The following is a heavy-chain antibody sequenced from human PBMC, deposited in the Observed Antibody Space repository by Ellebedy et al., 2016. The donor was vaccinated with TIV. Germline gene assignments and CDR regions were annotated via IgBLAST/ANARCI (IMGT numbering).Heavy chain of an antibody. J-gene: IGHJ4*02. CDR3: ARGGYYDSSGYYPYYFDY. V-gene: IGHV4-39*07. CDR2: IYYSGST. Sequence: SETLSLTXTVSGGSISSSSYYWGWIRQPPGKGLEWIGSIYYSGSTYYNPSLKSRVTISVDTSKNQFSLKLSSVTAADTAVYYCARGGYYDSSGYYPYYFDYWGQGTLVTVSS. D-gene: IGHD3-22*01. CDR1: GGSISSSSYY.